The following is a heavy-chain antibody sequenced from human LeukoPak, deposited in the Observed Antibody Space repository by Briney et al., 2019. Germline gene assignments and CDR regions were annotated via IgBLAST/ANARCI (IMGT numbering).Heavy chain of an antibody. CDR3: GSTWGSVGFRYYFDY. V-gene: IGHV3-9*01. Sequence: PGRSLRLSCAASGFTFDDYGMHWVRQAPGKGLEWVSGISWDSGSIGYADSVKGRFTISRDNAKNSLYLQMNSLRAEDTAVYYCGSTWGSVGFRYYFDYWGQGTLVTVSS. CDR2: ISWDSGSI. D-gene: IGHD3-16*01. J-gene: IGHJ4*02. CDR1: GFTFDDYG.